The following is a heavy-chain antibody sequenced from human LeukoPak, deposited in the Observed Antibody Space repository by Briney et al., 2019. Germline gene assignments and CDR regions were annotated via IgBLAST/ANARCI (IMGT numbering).Heavy chain of an antibody. D-gene: IGHD6-19*01. J-gene: IGHJ4*02. V-gene: IGHV4-59*01. Sequence: LRLSCAVSGFTFNNYEMNWIRQAPGKGLEWIGYIHYSGSTNHNSSLKSRVTLSVDTSRNQYSLKLSSVTAADTAVYYCARDGVAGGFDYWGQGTLVTVSS. CDR3: ARDGVAGGFDY. CDR2: IHYSGST. CDR1: GFTFNNYE.